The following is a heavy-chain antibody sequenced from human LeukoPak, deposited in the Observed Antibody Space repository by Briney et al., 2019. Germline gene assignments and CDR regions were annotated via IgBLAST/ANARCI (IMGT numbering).Heavy chain of an antibody. V-gene: IGHV4-34*01. CDR2: INHSGST. Sequence: SETLSLTCAVYGGSLSGYYWSWIRQPPGKGLEWIGEINHSGSTNYNPSLKSRVTISVDTSKNQFSLKLSSVTAADTAVYYCARGQAVAGLYYYGMDVWGQGTTVTVSS. CDR3: ARGQAVAGLYYYGMDV. J-gene: IGHJ6*02. CDR1: GGSLSGYY. D-gene: IGHD6-19*01.